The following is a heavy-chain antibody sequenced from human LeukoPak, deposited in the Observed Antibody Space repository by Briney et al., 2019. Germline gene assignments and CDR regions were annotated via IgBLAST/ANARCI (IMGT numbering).Heavy chain of an antibody. D-gene: IGHD3-10*01. Sequence: GGSLRLSCAASGLTVSSNYMSWVRQAPGKGLEWVSVIYSGGSTYYADSVKGRFIISRDNSKNTLYLQMNSLRAEDTAVYYCARTGSGSYAINSYYGMDVWGQGTTVTVSS. CDR2: IYSGGST. CDR3: ARTGSGSYAINSYYGMDV. J-gene: IGHJ6*02. V-gene: IGHV3-53*01. CDR1: GLTVSSNY.